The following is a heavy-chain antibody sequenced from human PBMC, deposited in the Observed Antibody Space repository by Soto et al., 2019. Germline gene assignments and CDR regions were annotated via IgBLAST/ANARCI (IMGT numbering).Heavy chain of an antibody. CDR1: GASLTTYY. V-gene: IGHV4-59*01. D-gene: IGHD3-16*01. CDR3: ARVIRGGCFDP. J-gene: IGHJ5*02. Sequence: SETLCLTCTASGASLTTYYWTSIPQLPRKGLEWIGHIHYSGHTNYSPPLYSRVTISVYSSKNQFSLTLTSVTAAATGVCYCARVIRGGCFDPWGQGTMVTVSS. CDR2: IHYSGHT.